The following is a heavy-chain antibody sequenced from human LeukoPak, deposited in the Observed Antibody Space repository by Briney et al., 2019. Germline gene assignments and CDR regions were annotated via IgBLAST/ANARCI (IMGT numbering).Heavy chain of an antibody. CDR3: AKEKYYYDTSGYYPFDY. V-gene: IGHV3-64D*06. Sequence: GGSLTVSCSASGFTFNNYAMHWVRQAPGKGLEYVSGINNDGGSTQYADSVKGRFTISRDNSKNTLYLQMSSLRAEDTAVYYCAKEKYYYDTSGYYPFDYWGQGTLVTVSS. CDR2: INNDGGST. D-gene: IGHD3-22*01. J-gene: IGHJ4*02. CDR1: GFTFNNYA.